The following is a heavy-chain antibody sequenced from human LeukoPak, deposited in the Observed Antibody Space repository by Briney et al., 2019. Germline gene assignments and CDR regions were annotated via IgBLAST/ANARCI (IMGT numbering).Heavy chain of an antibody. Sequence: GGSLRLSCAASGFTFSSYGMHWVRQAPGKGLEWVAVIYSGGSTYYADSVKGRFTISRDNSKNTLYLQMNSLRAEDTAVYYCARSGYSSPPVKIYYFDYWGQGTLVTVSS. CDR3: ARSGYSSPPVKIYYFDY. J-gene: IGHJ4*02. D-gene: IGHD6-13*01. V-gene: IGHV3-NL1*01. CDR2: IYSGGST. CDR1: GFTFSSYG.